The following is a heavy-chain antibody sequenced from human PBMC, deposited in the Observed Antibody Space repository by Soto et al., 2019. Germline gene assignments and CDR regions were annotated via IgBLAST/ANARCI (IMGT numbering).Heavy chain of an antibody. CDR2: IYYSGST. J-gene: IGHJ6*02. CDR1: GGSISSGGYY. Sequence: SSETLSLTCTVSGGSISSGGYYWSWIRQHPGKGLEWIGYIYYSGSTYYNPSLKSRVTISVDTSKNQFSLKLSSVTAADTAVYYCARDATAYGMDVWGQGTTVTVSS. CDR3: ARDATAYGMDV. V-gene: IGHV4-31*03.